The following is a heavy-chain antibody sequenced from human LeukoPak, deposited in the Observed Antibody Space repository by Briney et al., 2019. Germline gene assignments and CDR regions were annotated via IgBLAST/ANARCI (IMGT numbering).Heavy chain of an antibody. CDR1: GGSISSSSYY. J-gene: IGHJ4*02. D-gene: IGHD2-8*01. CDR3: ARICTNGVCYRRFDY. Sequence: SETLSLTCTVSGGSISSSSYYWGWIRQPPGKGLEWIGSIYYSGSTYYNPSLKSRVTISVDTSKNQFSLKLSSVTAADTAVYYCARICTNGVCYRRFDYWGQGTLVTVSS. CDR2: IYYSGST. V-gene: IGHV4-39*01.